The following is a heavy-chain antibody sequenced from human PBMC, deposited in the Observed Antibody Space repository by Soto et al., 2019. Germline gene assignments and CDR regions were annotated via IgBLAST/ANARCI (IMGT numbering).Heavy chain of an antibody. CDR3: ASDMSTT. J-gene: IGHJ5*02. CDR2: RNPNSGQT. V-gene: IGHV1-8*01. Sequence: QVQLVQSGAEVKKPGASVKDSCKASGYTFTSHDINWMRQATGQGLEWMGWRNPNSGQTNYAQKFQGRVTMTRDASISTAYMELINLRSEDTAIYYCASDMSTTWGQGTLVSVSS. CDR1: GYTFTSHD. D-gene: IGHD2-2*01.